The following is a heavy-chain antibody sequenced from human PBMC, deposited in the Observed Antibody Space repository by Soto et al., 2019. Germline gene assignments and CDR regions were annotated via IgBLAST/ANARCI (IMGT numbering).Heavy chain of an antibody. CDR2: IYPGASDT. D-gene: IGHD3-3*01. J-gene: IGHJ6*02. CDR3: ARHSPYIYDFWSGYPLYYYGMDV. Sequence: GESLKISCKGSGSSFTSYWIGCVRHMPGKGLEWMGIIYPGASDTRYSPSFQGQVTISADKSSSTAYLQWSSLKASDTAMYYCARHSPYIYDFWSGYPLYYYGMDVWGQGTTVTVSS. CDR1: GSSFTSYW. V-gene: IGHV5-51*01.